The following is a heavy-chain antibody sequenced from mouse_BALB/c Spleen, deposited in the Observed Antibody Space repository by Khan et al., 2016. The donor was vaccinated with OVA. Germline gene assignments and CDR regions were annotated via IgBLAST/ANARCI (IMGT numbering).Heavy chain of an antibody. CDR1: GFTFSTYG. V-gene: IGHV5-6*01. D-gene: IGHD1-1*01. J-gene: IGHJ3*01. CDR2: VSTGGGYT. Sequence: EVELVESGGDLVKPGGSLKLSCTASGFTFSTYGMSWVRQTPDKRLEWVATVSTGGGYTYYPDSVKGRFTISRDNAKNTLYLQMSGLKSEDTAMFYCTSLAYYYDSEGFAYWGPGTLVPVSA. CDR3: TSLAYYYDSEGFAY.